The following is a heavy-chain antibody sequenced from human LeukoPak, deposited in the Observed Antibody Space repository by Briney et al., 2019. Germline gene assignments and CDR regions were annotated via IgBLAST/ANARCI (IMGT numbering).Heavy chain of an antibody. CDR2: IKQDGSEK. CDR3: ARDSWPHYDFWSGYRCYYYYYMDV. J-gene: IGHJ6*03. CDR1: GFTFSSYW. Sequence: GGSLRLSCAASGFTFSSYWMSWVRQAPGKGLEWVANIKQDGSEKYYVDSVKGRFTISRDNAKNSLYLQMNSLRAEDTAVYYCARDSWPHYDFWSGYRCYYYYYMDVWGKGTTVTVSS. D-gene: IGHD3-3*01. V-gene: IGHV3-7*01.